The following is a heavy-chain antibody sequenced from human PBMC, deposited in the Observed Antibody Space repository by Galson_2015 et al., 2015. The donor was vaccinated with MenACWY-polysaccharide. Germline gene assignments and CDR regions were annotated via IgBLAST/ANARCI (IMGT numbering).Heavy chain of an antibody. Sequence: LTLSCAASGFVFRSYTLNWVRPAPGPGREWVSSISYSSSCIYYADSVKGRFTISRDNAGNSLYLLMNNLRAEDTAVDYCGRVSGRGCYYDSGDLKQGPSDMWGRGTMVTVSS. J-gene: IGHJ3*02. D-gene: IGHD3-16*01. CDR1: GFVFRSYT. CDR2: ISYSSSCI. CDR3: GRVSGRGCYYDSGDLKQGPSDM. V-gene: IGHV3-21*01.